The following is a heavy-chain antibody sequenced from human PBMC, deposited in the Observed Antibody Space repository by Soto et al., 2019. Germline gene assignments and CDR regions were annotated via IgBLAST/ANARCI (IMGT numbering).Heavy chain of an antibody. J-gene: IGHJ4*02. V-gene: IGHV3-23*01. D-gene: IGHD6-13*01. CDR2: ISGSGGIT. CDR3: AKDAIAEVPKFHFDY. Sequence: GGSLTLSCSASGFTLSNYSMNWVRQAAEKGREWVSAISGSGGITYYADSVKGQFTVTRDNYKNTLYLQMNSLRAEDTALSYCAKDAIAEVPKFHFDYWGQGTLVTVSS. CDR1: GFTLSNYS.